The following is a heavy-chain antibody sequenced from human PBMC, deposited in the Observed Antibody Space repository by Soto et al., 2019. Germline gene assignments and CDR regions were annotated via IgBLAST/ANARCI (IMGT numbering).Heavy chain of an antibody. CDR1: GFTFSSYW. J-gene: IGHJ4*02. Sequence: GGSLRLSCAASGFTFSSYWMSWVRQAPGKGLEWVANIKQDGSEKYYGDSVKGRFTISRDNAKNSLYLQMNSLRAEDTAVYYCARGSSSSWYDYWGQGTLVTVSS. CDR3: ARGSSSSWYDY. CDR2: IKQDGSEK. D-gene: IGHD6-13*01. V-gene: IGHV3-7*03.